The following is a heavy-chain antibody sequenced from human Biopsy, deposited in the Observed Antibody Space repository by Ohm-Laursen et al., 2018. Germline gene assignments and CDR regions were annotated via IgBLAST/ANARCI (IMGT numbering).Heavy chain of an antibody. Sequence: SLRLSCAASGFTVSSTYMSWVRQAPGKGLEWVSVIYTGGSTFYADSVKGRFTISRDNSKNTVYLQMNSLRAEDTAVYYCARDRREHYQFDHWGQGTRVTVSS. CDR3: ARDRREHYQFDH. J-gene: IGHJ4*02. CDR1: GFTVSSTY. D-gene: IGHD1-26*01. V-gene: IGHV3-53*01. CDR2: IYTGGST.